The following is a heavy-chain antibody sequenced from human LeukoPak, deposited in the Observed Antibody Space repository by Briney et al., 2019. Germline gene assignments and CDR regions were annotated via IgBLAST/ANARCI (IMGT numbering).Heavy chain of an antibody. CDR1: GFTFSNYA. Sequence: GGSLRLSCAASGFTFSNYAMHWVRQAPGKGLEWVAVISYDGTDKYYADSVEGRFTISRDNSKNTLFLQMNSLRAEDTAMYYCAKGEGGDSGWYGDYWGQGTLVTVSS. CDR2: ISYDGTDK. CDR3: AKGEGGDSGWYGDY. V-gene: IGHV3-30*18. J-gene: IGHJ4*02. D-gene: IGHD6-19*01.